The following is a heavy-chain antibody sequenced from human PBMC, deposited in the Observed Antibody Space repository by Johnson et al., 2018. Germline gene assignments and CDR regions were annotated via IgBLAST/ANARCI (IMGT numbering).Heavy chain of an antibody. CDR1: GFTFSSYS. CDR3: ARRVIAATTGNLHYGMDV. D-gene: IGHD2-15*01. J-gene: IGHJ6*02. CDR2: IYSGGDT. V-gene: IGHV3-66*04. Sequence: VQLVESGGGLVKPGGSVRLSCAASGFTFSSYSMNWVLQAPGKGLEWVSLIYSGGDTYSADSVKGRFTISRDNSHGTLFLQRNSLRAEDTAGYYWARRVIAATTGNLHYGMDVWGQGTTVTVSS.